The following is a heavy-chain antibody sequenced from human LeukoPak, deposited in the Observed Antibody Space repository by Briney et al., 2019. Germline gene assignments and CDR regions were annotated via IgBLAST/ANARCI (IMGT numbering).Heavy chain of an antibody. V-gene: IGHV4-61*05. Sequence: PSETLSLTCTVSGVSISSSSYYWGWIRQPPGKGLEWIGYIYYSGSTNYNPSLKSRVTISVDTSKNQFSLKLSSVTAADTAVYYCARGVRFGELIDYWGQGTLVTVSS. CDR2: IYYSGST. CDR3: ARGVRFGELIDY. D-gene: IGHD3-10*01. CDR1: GVSISSSSYY. J-gene: IGHJ4*02.